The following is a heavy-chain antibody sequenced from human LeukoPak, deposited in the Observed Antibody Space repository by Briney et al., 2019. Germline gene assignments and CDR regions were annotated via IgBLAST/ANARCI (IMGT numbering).Heavy chain of an antibody. D-gene: IGHD3-10*01. CDR3: AREFRGVLYNWFDP. J-gene: IGHJ5*02. V-gene: IGHV4-39*02. Sequence: SETLSLTCTVSGGSISSSSYYWGWIRQPPGKGLEWIGSIYYSGSTYYNPSLKSRVTISVDTSKNQFSLKLSSVTAADTAVYYCAREFRGVLYNWFDPWGQGTLVTVSS. CDR1: GGSISSSSYY. CDR2: IYYSGST.